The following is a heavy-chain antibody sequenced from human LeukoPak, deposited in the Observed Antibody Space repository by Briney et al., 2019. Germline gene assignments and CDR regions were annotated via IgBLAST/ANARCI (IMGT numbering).Heavy chain of an antibody. Sequence: ASVKVSCKASGGTFSSYAISWVRQAPGQGLEWMGGVIPIFGTANYAQKFQGRVTITTDESTSTAYMELSSLRSEETAVYYCARLAMPKRFFDSWGPGTLVTVSS. J-gene: IGHJ4*02. CDR3: ARLAMPKRFFDS. CDR2: VIPIFGTA. D-gene: IGHD2-2*01. V-gene: IGHV1-69*05. CDR1: GGTFSSYA.